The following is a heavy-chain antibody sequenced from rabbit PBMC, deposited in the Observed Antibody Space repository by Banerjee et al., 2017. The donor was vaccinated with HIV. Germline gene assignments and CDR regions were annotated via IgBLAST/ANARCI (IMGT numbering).Heavy chain of an antibody. D-gene: IGHD1-1*01. Sequence: QLKESGGGLVQPGGSLKLSCTVSGFSLSSFYMSWVRQASGKGLEWIGYIDPVFGRTYYASWVNGRFTISSHSPQNTLSLQLNSLTAADTATYFCAREAYVSRSAYYGDLWGQGTLVTVS. J-gene: IGHJ3*01. V-gene: IGHV1S7*01. CDR3: AREAYVSRSAYYGDL. CDR2: IDPVFGRT. CDR1: GFSLSSFY.